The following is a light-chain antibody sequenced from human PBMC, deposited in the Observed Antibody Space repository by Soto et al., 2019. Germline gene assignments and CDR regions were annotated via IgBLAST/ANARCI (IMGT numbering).Light chain of an antibody. J-gene: IGKJ2*01. V-gene: IGKV3-20*01. Sequence: EIVLTQSPATLSLSPGERATLSCRASRSFASSYLAWYQHKPGQAPRLLIYAASSRATGIPDRFIGSGSGTDFTLTISALEPDDSAVYYCHRYVSSPAYTVGRGKKLEIK. CDR2: AAS. CDR1: RSFASSY. CDR3: HRYVSSPAYT.